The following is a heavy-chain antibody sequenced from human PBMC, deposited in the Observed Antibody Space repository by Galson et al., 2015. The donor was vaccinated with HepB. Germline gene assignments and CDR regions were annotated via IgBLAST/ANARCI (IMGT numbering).Heavy chain of an antibody. J-gene: IGHJ4*02. CDR3: AKVAILGATPHYFDY. Sequence: SLRLSCATSGFRFTKYSMSWVRQAPGKGLQWVSAITGGGEMKYYAESVKGRFTTSRDSSSNTVFLLMTSLRVDDTAVYCCAKVAILGATPHYFDYLGQGTLVTVSS. CDR2: ITGGGEMK. D-gene: IGHD3-16*01. V-gene: IGHV3-23*01. CDR1: GFRFTKYS.